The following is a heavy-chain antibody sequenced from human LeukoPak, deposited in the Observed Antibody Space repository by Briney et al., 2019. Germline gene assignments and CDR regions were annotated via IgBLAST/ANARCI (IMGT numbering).Heavy chain of an antibody. CDR3: ARLPLPYDILTGYQKPTAMAAEYFDY. V-gene: IGHV1-18*01. Sequence: ASVKVSCKASGYTFTSYGISWVRQATGQGLEWMGWISAYNGNTNYAQKLQGRVTMTTDTSTSTAYMELRSLRSDDTAVYYCARLPLPYDILTGYQKPTAMAAEYFDYWGQGTLVTVSS. D-gene: IGHD3-9*01. J-gene: IGHJ4*02. CDR1: GYTFTSYG. CDR2: ISAYNGNT.